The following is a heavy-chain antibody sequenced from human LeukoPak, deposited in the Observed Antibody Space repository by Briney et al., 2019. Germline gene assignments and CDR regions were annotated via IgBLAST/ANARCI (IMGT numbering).Heavy chain of an antibody. D-gene: IGHD3-9*01. CDR2: ISGYQGST. CDR1: GYTFTNYG. V-gene: IGHV1-18*01. CDR3: ARDYVDGILTGYLFDP. Sequence: ASVKVSCKASGYTFTNYGITWVRQAPGQGLEWMGWISGYQGSTKYAQNFQGRVTMTIDTSTSTAYMDLRSLISDDTAVYYCARDYVDGILTGYLFDPWGQGTLVTVSS. J-gene: IGHJ5*02.